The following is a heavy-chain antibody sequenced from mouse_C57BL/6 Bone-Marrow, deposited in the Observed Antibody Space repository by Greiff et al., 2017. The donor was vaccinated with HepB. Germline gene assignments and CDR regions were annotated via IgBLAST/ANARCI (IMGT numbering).Heavy chain of an antibody. CDR2: IRNKANNHAT. D-gene: IGHD1-1*01. CDR1: GFTFSDAW. V-gene: IGHV6-6*01. CDR3: TRPYYYGSNYVEDWYFDV. J-gene: IGHJ1*03. Sequence: EVKLVESGGGLVQPGGSMKLSCAASGFTFSDAWMDWVRQSPEKGLEWVAEIRNKANNHATYYAESVKGRFTISRDDSKSSVYLQMNSLRAEDTGSYYCTRPYYYGSNYVEDWYFDVWGTGTTVTVSS.